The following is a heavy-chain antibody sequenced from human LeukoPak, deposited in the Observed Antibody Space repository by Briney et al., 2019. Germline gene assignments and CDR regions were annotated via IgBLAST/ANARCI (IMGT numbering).Heavy chain of an antibody. CDR2: INPNSGGT. D-gene: IGHD3-22*01. J-gene: IGHJ3*02. CDR3: ARGRIYYDSSNAFDI. V-gene: IGHV1-2*02. Sequence: GASVKVSCKASRYTFTGYYMHWVRQAPGQGLEWMGWINPNSGGTNYAQKFQGRVTMTRNTSISTAYMELSSLRSEDTAVYYCARGRIYYDSSNAFDIWGQGTMVTVSS. CDR1: RYTFTGYY.